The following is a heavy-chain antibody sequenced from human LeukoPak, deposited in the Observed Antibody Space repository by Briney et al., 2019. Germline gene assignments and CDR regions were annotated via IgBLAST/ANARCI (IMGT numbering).Heavy chain of an antibody. D-gene: IGHD6-6*01. J-gene: IGHJ1*01. CDR3: ARGRSIAARPGYFQH. V-gene: IGHV1-24*01. CDR2: FDPEDGET. Sequence: ASVKVSCKVSGYTLTELSMHWVRQAPGKGLEWMGGFDPEDGETIYAQKFQGRVTMTEDTSTDTAHMELSSLRSEDTAVYYCARGRSIAARPGYFQHWGQGTLVTVSS. CDR1: GYTLTELS.